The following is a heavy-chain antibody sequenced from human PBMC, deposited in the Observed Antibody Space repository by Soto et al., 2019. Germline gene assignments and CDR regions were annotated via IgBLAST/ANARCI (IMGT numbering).Heavy chain of an antibody. J-gene: IGHJ3*02. Sequence: EVQLVESGGGLVKPGGSLRLSCAASGFTFSSYSMNWVRQAPGKGLEWVSSISSSSSYIYYAVSVKGRFTISRDNADNSLYLQMNSLTVEDTALYFCAKDRGGDLKTFDIWGQGTMVTVSS. D-gene: IGHD3-10*01. V-gene: IGHV3-21*01. CDR2: ISSSSSYI. CDR3: AKDRGGDLKTFDI. CDR1: GFTFSSYS.